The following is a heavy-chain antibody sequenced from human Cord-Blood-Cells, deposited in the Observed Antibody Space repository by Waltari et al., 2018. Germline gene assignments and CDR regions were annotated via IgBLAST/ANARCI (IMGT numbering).Heavy chain of an antibody. CDR3: ARFSGYDYGAFDI. CDR2: ISSSSYI. CDR1: GFTFSSYS. V-gene: IGHV3-21*01. Sequence: EVQLVESGGGLVKPGGSLRLSCAASGFTFSSYSMNWVRQAPGKGLEWVSSISSSSYIYYADSVKGRFTISRDNAKNSLYLQMNSLRAEDTAVYYCARFSGYDYGAFDIWGQGTMVTVSS. J-gene: IGHJ3*02. D-gene: IGHD5-12*01.